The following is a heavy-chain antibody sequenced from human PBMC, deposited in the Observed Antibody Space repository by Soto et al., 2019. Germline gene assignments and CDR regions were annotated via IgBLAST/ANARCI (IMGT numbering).Heavy chain of an antibody. CDR2: MNPNSGNT. CDR1: GYTFTSYD. V-gene: IGHV1-8*01. CDR3: ATAEVDIGTIRKSWIGYNWFDT. D-gene: IGHD1-1*01. Sequence: SVKVSCKASGYTFTSYDINWVRQATGQGLEWMGWMNPNSGNTGYAQKFQGRVTMTRNTSISTAYMELSSLRSEDTAVYYCATAEVDIGTIRKSWIGYNWFDTWGQGTLVTVSA. J-gene: IGHJ5*02.